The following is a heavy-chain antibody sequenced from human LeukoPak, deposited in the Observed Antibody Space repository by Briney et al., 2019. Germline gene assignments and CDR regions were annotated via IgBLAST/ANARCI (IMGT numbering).Heavy chain of an antibody. J-gene: IGHJ6*03. D-gene: IGHD2-2*01. V-gene: IGHV4-59*01. CDR1: GGSISSYY. CDR2: IYYSGSI. Sequence: SETLSLTCTVSGGSISSYYWSWIRQPPGNGLEWIGYIYYSGSINYNPSLKSRVTVSVDTSKNQFSLKLSSVTAADTAVYYCAKFSSRPYYYMDAWGKGTTVTVSS. CDR3: AKFSSRPYYYMDA.